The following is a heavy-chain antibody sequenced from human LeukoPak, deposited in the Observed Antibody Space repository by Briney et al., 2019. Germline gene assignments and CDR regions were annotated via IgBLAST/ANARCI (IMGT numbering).Heavy chain of an antibody. CDR1: GGTFSSYA. D-gene: IGHD6-19*01. CDR3: ATSVVAVAGIAFDY. CDR2: FDPEDGET. J-gene: IGHJ4*02. V-gene: IGHV1-24*01. Sequence: SVKVSCKPSGGTFSSYAISWVRQAPGKGLEWMGGFDPEDGETIYAQKFQGRVTMTEDTSTDTAYMELSSLRSEDTAVYYCATSVVAVAGIAFDYWGQGTLVTVSS.